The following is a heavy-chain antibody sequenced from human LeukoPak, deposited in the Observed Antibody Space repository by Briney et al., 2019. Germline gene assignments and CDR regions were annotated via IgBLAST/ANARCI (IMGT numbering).Heavy chain of an antibody. CDR1: GDXVSSNSVA. D-gene: IGHD6-13*01. CDR2: TYYRSKWYN. J-gene: IGHJ4*02. Sequence: SQTLSLTCVISGDXVSSNSVAWSWIRQSPSRGLEWLGRTYYRSKWYNDYAVSVRSRITIDPDTSKNQFSLQLNSVTPEDTAVYYCARAMGLAAAGHRAFDFWGQGTLVTVSS. CDR3: ARAMGLAAAGHRAFDF. V-gene: IGHV6-1*01.